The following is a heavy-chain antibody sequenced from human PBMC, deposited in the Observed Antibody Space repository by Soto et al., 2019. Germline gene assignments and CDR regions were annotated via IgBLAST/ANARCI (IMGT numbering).Heavy chain of an antibody. D-gene: IGHD6-6*01. V-gene: IGHV1-8*01. CDR2: MNPNSGNT. Sequence: ASVKVSCKASGYTFTSYDINWVRQATGQGLAWMGWMNPNSGNTGYAQKFQGRVTMTRNTSISTAYMELSSLRSEDTAVYYCARGDRYSSSSWDYYYGMDVWGQGTTVTVSS. CDR1: GYTFTSYD. CDR3: ARGDRYSSSSWDYYYGMDV. J-gene: IGHJ6*02.